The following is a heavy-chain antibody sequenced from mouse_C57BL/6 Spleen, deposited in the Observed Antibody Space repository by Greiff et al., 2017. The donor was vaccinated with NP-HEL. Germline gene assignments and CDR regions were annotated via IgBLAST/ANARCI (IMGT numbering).Heavy chain of an antibody. CDR2: IHPNSGST. V-gene: IGHV1-64*01. CDR3: ARAYGNYGAWFAY. CDR1: GYTFTSYW. D-gene: IGHD2-10*02. J-gene: IGHJ3*01. Sequence: QVQLQQSGAELVKPGASVKLSCKASGYTFTSYWMHWVKQRPGQGLEWIGMIHPNSGSTNYNEKFKSKATLTVDKSSSTAYMQLSSLTSEDSAVYYCARAYGNYGAWFAYWGQGTLVTVSA.